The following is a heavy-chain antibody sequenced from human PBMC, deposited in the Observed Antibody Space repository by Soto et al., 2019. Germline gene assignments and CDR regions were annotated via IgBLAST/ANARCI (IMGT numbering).Heavy chain of an antibody. J-gene: IGHJ6*02. D-gene: IGHD2-15*01. CDR3: AADHGGYSNYNGMDV. CDR2: ISVGNGNT. V-gene: IGHV1-18*01. CDR1: GYTFTSYG. Sequence: GASVKVSCKASGYTFTSYGISWVRQAPGQGLEWMGWISVGNGNTNYAQKLQERVTITRDMSTSTAYMELSSLRSEDTALYYCAADHGGYSNYNGMDVWSQGTRSPSP.